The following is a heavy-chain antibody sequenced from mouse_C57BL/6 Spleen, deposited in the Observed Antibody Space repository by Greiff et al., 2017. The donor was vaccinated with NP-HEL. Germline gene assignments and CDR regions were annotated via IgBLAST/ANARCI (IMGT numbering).Heavy chain of an antibody. D-gene: IGHD2-3*01. Sequence: QVQLKESGPGLVQPSQSLSITCTVSGFSLTSYGVHWVRQSPGKGLEWLGVIWRGGSTDYNAAFMSRLSITKDNSKSQVFFKMNSLQADDTAIYYCAKKILDGYYAMDYWGQGTSVTVSS. CDR2: IWRGGST. V-gene: IGHV2-5*01. CDR3: AKKILDGYYAMDY. CDR1: GFSLTSYG. J-gene: IGHJ4*01.